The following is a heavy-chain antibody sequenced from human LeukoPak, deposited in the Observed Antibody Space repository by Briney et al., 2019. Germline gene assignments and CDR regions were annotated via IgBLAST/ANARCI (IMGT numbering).Heavy chain of an antibody. V-gene: IGHV3-33*01. CDR1: GFTFSKYA. CDR2: IWNDGSDE. D-gene: IGHD1-26*01. J-gene: IGHJ3*02. Sequence: GGSLRLSCAASGFTFSKYAMHWLRQTPGKGLEWEWLAGIWNDGSDENYADSVKGRFTISSDNSKNTLYLQMNSLRTEDTAVYYCAFEIGRSQGAFDIWGQGTMITVSS. CDR3: AFEIGRSQGAFDI.